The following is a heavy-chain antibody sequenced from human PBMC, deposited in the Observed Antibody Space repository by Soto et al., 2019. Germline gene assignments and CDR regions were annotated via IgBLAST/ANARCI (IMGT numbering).Heavy chain of an antibody. V-gene: IGHV4-30-4*01. Sequence: SETLSLTCTVSGGSISSGDYYWSWIRQPPGKGLEWIGYIYYSGSTYYNPSLKSRVTISVDTSKNQFSLKLSSVTAADTAVYYCARGSITIFGVVINGGFDLWGQGTLVTVSS. CDR3: ARGSITIFGVVINGGFDL. CDR2: IYYSGST. CDR1: GGSISSGDYY. D-gene: IGHD3-3*01. J-gene: IGHJ5*02.